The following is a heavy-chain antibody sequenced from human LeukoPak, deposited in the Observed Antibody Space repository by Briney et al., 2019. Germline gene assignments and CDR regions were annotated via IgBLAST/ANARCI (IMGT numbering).Heavy chain of an antibody. CDR1: GGSFSGYY. D-gene: IGHD7-27*01. CDR3: ARAQTGDRSAVFDY. Sequence: SEALSLTCAVYGGSFSGYYWNWIRQPPGKGLEWIGEINHNGGTNYNPSLKSRVTISVDTSRNQFSLRLNSVTAADTAVYYCARAQTGDRSAVFDYWGRGTLVTVSS. J-gene: IGHJ4*02. V-gene: IGHV4-34*01. CDR2: INHNGGT.